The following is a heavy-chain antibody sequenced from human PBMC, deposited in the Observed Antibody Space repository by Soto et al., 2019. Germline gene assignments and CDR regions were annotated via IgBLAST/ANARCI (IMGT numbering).Heavy chain of an antibody. CDR1: GFTFSSYS. CDR2: ISSSSSTI. D-gene: IGHD3-9*01. V-gene: IGHV3-48*01. J-gene: IGHJ4*02. Sequence: GGSLRLSCAASGFTFSSYSMNWVRQAPGKGLEWVSYISSSSSTIYYADSVKGRFTISRDNAKNSLYLQMNSLRAEDTAVYYCARDWVNFDWLLDPASGPLIDYWGQGTLVTVSS. CDR3: ARDWVNFDWLLDPASGPLIDY.